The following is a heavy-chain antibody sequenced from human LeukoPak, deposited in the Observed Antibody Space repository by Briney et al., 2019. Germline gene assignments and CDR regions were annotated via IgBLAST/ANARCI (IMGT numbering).Heavy chain of an antibody. V-gene: IGHV3-33*01. CDR2: IWYDGSSK. CDR1: GFTFSSYG. CDR3: VTAVVTLSSRAFDI. D-gene: IGHD4-23*01. Sequence: PGRSLRLSCAASGFTFSSYGMHWVRQAPGNGLEWVAVIWYDGSSKYYADSVKGRFTISRDNSKNTLYLQMNSLRAEDTAVYYCVTAVVTLSSRAFDIWGQGTMVTVSS. J-gene: IGHJ3*02.